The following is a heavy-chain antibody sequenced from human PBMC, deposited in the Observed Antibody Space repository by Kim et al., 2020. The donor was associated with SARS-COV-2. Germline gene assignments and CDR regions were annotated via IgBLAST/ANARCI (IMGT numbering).Heavy chain of an antibody. Sequence: SETLSLTCAVYGGSFSGYYWSWIRQPPGKGLEWIGEINHSGSTNYNPSLKSRVTISVDTSKNQFSLKLSSVTAADTAVYYCARGGRYFGVQWFDPWGQGTLVTVSS. CDR1: GGSFSGYY. V-gene: IGHV4-34*01. CDR3: ARGGRYFGVQWFDP. D-gene: IGHD3-9*01. CDR2: INHSGST. J-gene: IGHJ5*02.